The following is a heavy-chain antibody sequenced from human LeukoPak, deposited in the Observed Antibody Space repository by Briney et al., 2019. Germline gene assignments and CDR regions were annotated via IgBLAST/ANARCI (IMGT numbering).Heavy chain of an antibody. D-gene: IGHD1-26*01. CDR3: ARDLGGIYFDY. CDR1: DASISGYY. CDR2: IHISWST. V-gene: IGHV4-59*01. Sequence: SETLSLTCTVSDASISGYYWSWIRQPPGKGLEWIGSIHISWSTNYNPSLRSRVTISVDTSKNQLSLKLSSVTAADTAVYYCARDLGGIYFDYWGQGNLVTVSS. J-gene: IGHJ4*02.